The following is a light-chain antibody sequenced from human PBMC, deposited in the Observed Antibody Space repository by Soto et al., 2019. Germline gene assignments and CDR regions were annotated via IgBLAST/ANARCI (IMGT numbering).Light chain of an antibody. J-gene: IGLJ1*01. Sequence: QSLLTQPPSTSWTPRQRGTISFSWRSSNLGSNYVYWYQQLPGTAPKLLIYRNNQRPSGVPDRFSGSKSGTSASLAISGLRSEDEADYYCAAWDDSLSAHYVFGTGTKVTVL. CDR2: RNN. V-gene: IGLV1-47*01. CDR1: SSNLGSNY. CDR3: AAWDDSLSAHYV.